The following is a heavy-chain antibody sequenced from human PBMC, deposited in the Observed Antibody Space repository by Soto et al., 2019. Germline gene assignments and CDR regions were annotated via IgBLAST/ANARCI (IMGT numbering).Heavy chain of an antibody. CDR3: ARASPTGYYTYYYYYGMDV. J-gene: IGHJ6*02. CDR1: GGTFSSYA. D-gene: IGHD3-9*01. Sequence: SVKVSCKASGGTFSSYAISWVRQAPGQGLEWMGGIIPIFGTANYAQKFQGRVTITADESTSTAYMELSSLRSEDTAVYYCARASPTGYYTYYYYYGMDVWGQGTTVTVSS. CDR2: IIPIFGTA. V-gene: IGHV1-69*13.